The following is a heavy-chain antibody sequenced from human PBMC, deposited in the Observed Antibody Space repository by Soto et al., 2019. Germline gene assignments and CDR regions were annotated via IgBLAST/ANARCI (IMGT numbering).Heavy chain of an antibody. Sequence: ASVKVSCKASGYTFTSYGISWVRQAPGQGLEWMGWISAYNGNTNYAQKLQGRVTMTTDTSTSTAYMELRSLRSDDTAVYYCARGAWFGELLNYYGMDVWGQGTTVTVSS. CDR1: GYTFTSYG. CDR3: ARGAWFGELLNYYGMDV. D-gene: IGHD3-10*01. V-gene: IGHV1-18*01. CDR2: ISAYNGNT. J-gene: IGHJ6*02.